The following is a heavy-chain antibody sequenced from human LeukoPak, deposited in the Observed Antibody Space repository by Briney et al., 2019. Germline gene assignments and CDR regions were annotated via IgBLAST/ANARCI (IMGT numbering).Heavy chain of an antibody. J-gene: IGHJ4*02. Sequence: ASVKVSCKPSGYAFTNYGISWVRQAPGQGLEWMGWISAYNGNTNYAQKLQGSVTMTTDTSTGPAYMELRSLISDDTAVYYCARDARKWLRLDYFDYWGQGTLVTVSS. D-gene: IGHD5-12*01. CDR2: ISAYNGNT. V-gene: IGHV1-18*01. CDR3: ARDARKWLRLDYFDY. CDR1: GYAFTNYG.